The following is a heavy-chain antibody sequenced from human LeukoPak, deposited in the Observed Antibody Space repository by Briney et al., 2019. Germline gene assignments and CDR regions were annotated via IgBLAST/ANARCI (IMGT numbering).Heavy chain of an antibody. D-gene: IGHD2-2*01. CDR2: IIPILGIA. CDR3: ARAPPVPAAISWFDP. CDR1: GGTFSSYA. V-gene: IGHV1-69*04. J-gene: IGHJ5*02. Sequence: ASVKVSCKASGGTFSSYAISWVRQAPGQGLEWMGRIIPILGIANYAQKFQGRVTITADKSTSTAYMELSSLRSEDTAVYYCARAPPVPAAISWFDPWGQGTLVTVSP.